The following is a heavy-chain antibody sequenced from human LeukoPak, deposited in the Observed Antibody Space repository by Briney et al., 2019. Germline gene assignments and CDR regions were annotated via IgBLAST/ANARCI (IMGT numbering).Heavy chain of an antibody. Sequence: KPSDTESLICAVSGYSICIGFFWGWIRQPPGKGLEWIGSIYHSGCTYYNPSLKSRVTISVDTSKNQFSLKLSSVTAADTAVYYCARRPYCTSISGPPRHAFDIWGQGTMVTVSS. CDR2: IYHSGCT. D-gene: IGHD2-2*01. J-gene: IGHJ3*02. V-gene: IGHV4-38-2*01. CDR3: ARRPYCTSISGPPRHAFDI. CDR1: GYSICIGFF.